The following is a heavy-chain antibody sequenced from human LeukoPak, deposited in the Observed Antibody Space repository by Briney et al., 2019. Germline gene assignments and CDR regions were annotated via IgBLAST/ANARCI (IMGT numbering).Heavy chain of an antibody. V-gene: IGHV1-2*02. J-gene: IGHJ3*02. CDR2: IKPNTGAA. CDR3: ARESPRSGYYYGDDAFDI. D-gene: IGHD3-22*01. Sequence: ASVKVSCKASGYTFTGYSLHWVRQAPGQGLEWMGWIKPNTGAANNAQKFQGRVTLTTDPSISTAYMEVSRLRSDDTAVYYCARESPRSGYYYGDDAFDIWGQGTLLTVSS. CDR1: GYTFTGYS.